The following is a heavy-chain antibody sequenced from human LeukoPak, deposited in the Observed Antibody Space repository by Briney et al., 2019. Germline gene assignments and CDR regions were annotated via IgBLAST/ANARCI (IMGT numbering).Heavy chain of an antibody. J-gene: IGHJ4*02. V-gene: IGHV3-33*08. CDR2: IWYDGSNK. CDR1: GFTFSSYG. D-gene: IGHD4-23*01. Sequence: PGGSLRLSCAASGFTFSSYGMHWVRQAPGKGLEWVAVIWYDGSNKYYADSVKGRFTISRDNSKNTLYLQMNSLRAEDTAVYYCARELDYGGNFGLVDYWGQGTLVTVSS. CDR3: ARELDYGGNFGLVDY.